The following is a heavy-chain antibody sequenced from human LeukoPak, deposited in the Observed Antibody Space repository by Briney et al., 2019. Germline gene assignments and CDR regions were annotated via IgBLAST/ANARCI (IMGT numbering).Heavy chain of an antibody. J-gene: IGHJ4*02. CDR2: MKYDGSEK. CDR3: ARDIEAAGLFLDY. D-gene: IGHD6-13*01. Sequence: SGGSLRLSRAASGFTFSSYWMSWVRQAPGKGLERVANMKYDGSEKYYVDSVKGRFTISRDNAKNSLYLQMNSLRAEDTAVYYCARDIEAAGLFLDYWGQGTLVTVSS. CDR1: GFTFSSYW. V-gene: IGHV3-7*01.